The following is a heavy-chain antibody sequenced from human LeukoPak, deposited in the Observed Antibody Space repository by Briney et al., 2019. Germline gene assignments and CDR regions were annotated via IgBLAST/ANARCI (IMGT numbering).Heavy chain of an antibody. CDR3: ARSTFWSGYYGFDY. D-gene: IGHD3-3*01. CDR1: GGSISSGGYY. Sequence: SQTPSLTCTVSGGSISSGGYYWSWIRQHPGKGLEWIGYIYYSGSTYYNPSLKSRVTISVDTSKNQFSLKLSSVAAADTAVYYCARSTFWSGYYGFDYWGQGTLVTVSS. CDR2: IYYSGST. J-gene: IGHJ4*02. V-gene: IGHV4-31*03.